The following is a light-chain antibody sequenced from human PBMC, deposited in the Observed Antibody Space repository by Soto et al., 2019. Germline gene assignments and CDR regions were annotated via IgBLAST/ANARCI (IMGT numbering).Light chain of an antibody. CDR2: GAY. J-gene: IGKJ5*01. V-gene: IGKV3D-15*01. Sequence: EIVLTQSPGTLSFSPGERATLSRRASQNVDTKYLAWYQFKPGQAHRIIIFGAYGRATGIQDRFSGSGSGTEFTLTIRSLQSEDFAVYYCEQYNNWPITFSQGTRLEI. CDR3: EQYNNWPIT. CDR1: QNVDTKY.